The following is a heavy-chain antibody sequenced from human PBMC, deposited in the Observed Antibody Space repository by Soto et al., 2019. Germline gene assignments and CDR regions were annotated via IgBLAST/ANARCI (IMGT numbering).Heavy chain of an antibody. D-gene: IGHD3-22*01. CDR2: IHYSGNT. Sequence: SETLSLTCSVSGGSVNSGGYYWSWIRQHPGKGLEWIGYIHYSGNTYYNPSLKSRVTTSLDTSQNQFSLKLSSVTAADTAVYYCASTYYNDSSGPFDYWGQGTLVTVS. V-gene: IGHV4-31*03. J-gene: IGHJ4*02. CDR3: ASTYYNDSSGPFDY. CDR1: GGSVNSGGYY.